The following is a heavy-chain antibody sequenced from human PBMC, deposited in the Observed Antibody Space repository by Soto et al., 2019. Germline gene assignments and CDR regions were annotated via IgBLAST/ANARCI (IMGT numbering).Heavy chain of an antibody. V-gene: IGHV3-66*01. Sequence: SLRLSCAASGLSVRCDDLTWLRQAPGKGLVCVSIIYSADNTFYVDSVKGRFIISRDNSKNTVYLQMNSLRADDTAVYYCARGSLYWGQGTLVTVSS. CDR3: ARGSLY. J-gene: IGHJ4*01. CDR2: IYSADNT. CDR1: GLSVRCDD.